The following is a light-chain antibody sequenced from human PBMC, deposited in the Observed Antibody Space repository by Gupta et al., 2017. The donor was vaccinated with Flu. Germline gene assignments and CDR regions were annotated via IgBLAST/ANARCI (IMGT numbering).Light chain of an antibody. CDR3: QQSYSTPLT. V-gene: IGKV1-39*01. CDR1: QSISSY. Sequence: DIQMTQPPSSLSASVGDRVTITCRASQSISSYLNWYQQKPGKAPKLLIYAASSVQSGVPSRFSGSGSGTDFTLTISRLQPEDFATYYCQQSYSTPLTFGGGTKVEIK. J-gene: IGKJ4*01. CDR2: AAS.